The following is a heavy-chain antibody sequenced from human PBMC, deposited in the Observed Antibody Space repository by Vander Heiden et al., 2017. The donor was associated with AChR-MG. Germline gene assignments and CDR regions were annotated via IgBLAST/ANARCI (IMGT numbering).Heavy chain of an antibody. V-gene: IGHV3-23*01. CDR2: ISGSVYST. CDR1: GSTFSFYA. Sequence: EVQLLESGGGLVQPGGSLRLSCAASGSTFSFYAMSWVGQAPGKGLEWVSIISGSVYSTYYADSVKGRFTISRDNSKDTLYLQMNSLRAEDTAVYYCAKGIVGAIYFDYWGQGTLVTVSS. J-gene: IGHJ4*02. D-gene: IGHD1-26*01. CDR3: AKGIVGAIYFDY.